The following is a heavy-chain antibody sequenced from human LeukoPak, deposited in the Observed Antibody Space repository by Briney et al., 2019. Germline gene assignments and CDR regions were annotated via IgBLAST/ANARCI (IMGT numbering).Heavy chain of an antibody. D-gene: IGHD1-26*01. CDR1: GYTFTSYG. J-gene: IGHJ4*02. Sequence: GASVTVSCTASGYTFTSYGISWVRQAPGQGLEWMGWISAYNGNTNYAQKLQGRVTMTTDTSTSTAYMELRSLRSDDTAVYYCARVMWEHNFDYWGQGTLVTVSS. CDR2: ISAYNGNT. V-gene: IGHV1-18*01. CDR3: ARVMWEHNFDY.